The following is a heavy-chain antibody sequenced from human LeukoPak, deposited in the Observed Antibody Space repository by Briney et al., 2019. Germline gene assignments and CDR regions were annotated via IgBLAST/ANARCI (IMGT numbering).Heavy chain of an antibody. CDR1: GFTFSSYW. V-gene: IGHV3-74*01. Sequence: QPGGSLRLSCAASGFTFSSYWMPWVRQAPGKGLVWVSRINSDGSSTSYADSVKGRFTISRDNAKNTLYLQMNSLRAEDTAVYYCASPDYDFWSGYYFWGQGTMVTVSS. J-gene: IGHJ3*01. CDR2: INSDGSST. CDR3: ASPDYDFWSGYYF. D-gene: IGHD3-3*01.